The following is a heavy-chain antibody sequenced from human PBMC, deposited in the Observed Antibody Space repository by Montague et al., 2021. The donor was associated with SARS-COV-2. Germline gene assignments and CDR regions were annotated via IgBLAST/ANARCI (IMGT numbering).Heavy chain of an antibody. D-gene: IGHD1-26*01. CDR1: GFTFTDYT. CDR3: ARVKVGATIDY. V-gene: IGHV3-20*04. Sequence: SLRLSCAASGFTFTDYTMNWVRQVPGKGLEWVSGINWNGGDTGYADSVKGHFTISRDSAKNSLYLQMNSLRDEDTAFYYCARVKVGATIDYWGQGTLVTDSS. CDR2: INWNGGDT. J-gene: IGHJ4*02.